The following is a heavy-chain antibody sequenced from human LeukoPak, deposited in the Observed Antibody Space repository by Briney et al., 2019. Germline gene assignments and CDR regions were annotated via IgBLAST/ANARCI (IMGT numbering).Heavy chain of an antibody. CDR3: ARDQHSSFDY. CDR2: ISRTSCTI. J-gene: IGHJ4*02. V-gene: IGHV3-48*02. CDR1: GFTFSSYS. Sequence: GVALRLSCVASGFTFSSYSMNWVRQAPGRGLEWVSYISRTSCTINYADSVKGRFTISRDNAKNSLYLQMNSLTDADTAVYYCARDQHSSFDYWGQGTLVTVSP. D-gene: IGHD2-15*01.